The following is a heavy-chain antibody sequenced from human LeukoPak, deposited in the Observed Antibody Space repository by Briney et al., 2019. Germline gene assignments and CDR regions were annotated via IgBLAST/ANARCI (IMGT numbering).Heavy chain of an antibody. J-gene: IGHJ4*02. D-gene: IGHD3-16*01. Sequence: ASVKVSCKVSGYTLTELSMHWVRQAPGKGLEWMGGFDPEDGETIYAQKFQGRVTMTEDTSTDTAYMELSSLRSEDTAVYYCATVGFFVWGYDYWGQGTLVTVSS. V-gene: IGHV1-24*01. CDR3: ATVGFFVWGYDY. CDR1: GYTLTELS. CDR2: FDPEDGET.